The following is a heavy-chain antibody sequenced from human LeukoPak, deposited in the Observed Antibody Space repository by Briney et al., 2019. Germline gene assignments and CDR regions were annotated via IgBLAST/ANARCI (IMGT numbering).Heavy chain of an antibody. CDR2: MNPNSGNT. Sequence: GASVKVSCKASGYTFTSYDINWVRQATGQGLEWMGWMNPNSGNTGYAQKFQGRVTMTRNTSISPAYMELSSLRSEDTAVYYCAVAATPNYYYYYYMDVWGKGTTVTVSS. CDR1: GYTFTSYD. CDR3: AVAATPNYYYYYYMDV. D-gene: IGHD2-15*01. V-gene: IGHV1-8*01. J-gene: IGHJ6*03.